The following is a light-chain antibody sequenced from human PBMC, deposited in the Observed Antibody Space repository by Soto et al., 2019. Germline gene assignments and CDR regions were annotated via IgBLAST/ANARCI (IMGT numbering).Light chain of an antibody. CDR2: GTS. Sequence: EIVLTQSPSTLSLSPGDRATLSCRGSQSVSSSYFAWYQQKPGQAPRLLIYGTSVRATGIPDRFSGGGSGTDFPIIIRRLEPEDFAVYYCQQYGSPRTFGQGTEVDIK. CDR3: QQYGSPRT. V-gene: IGKV3-20*01. CDR1: QSVSSSY. J-gene: IGKJ1*01.